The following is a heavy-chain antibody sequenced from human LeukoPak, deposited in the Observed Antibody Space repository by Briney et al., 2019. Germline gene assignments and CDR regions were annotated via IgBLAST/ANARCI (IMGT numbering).Heavy chain of an antibody. Sequence: GGSLRLSCAASGFTFTSYAMSWVRHAPGKGLEWVSAISDGAYSTFYADSVKGRFTISRDDSQNTVYLQMNSLRAEDTAVYYCAKDHYYDSSGYYPDAFDIWGQGTMVTVSS. J-gene: IGHJ3*02. D-gene: IGHD3-22*01. CDR2: ISDGAYST. CDR3: AKDHYYDSSGYYPDAFDI. V-gene: IGHV3-23*01. CDR1: GFTFTSYA.